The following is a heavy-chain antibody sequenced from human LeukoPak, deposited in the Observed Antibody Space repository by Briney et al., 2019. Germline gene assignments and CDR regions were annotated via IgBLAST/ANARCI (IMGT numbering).Heavy chain of an antibody. D-gene: IGHD6-13*01. CDR2: INSDGSST. J-gene: IGHJ4*02. CDR1: GFTFSTYW. CDR3: TRVHRSSTWYVDY. Sequence: GGSLRLSCAASGFTFSTYWMHWVRQAPGKGLVWVSRINSDGSSTNYADSVKGRFTVSRDNAKNTLFLQMNGLRVEDTAVYYCTRVHRSSTWYVDYWGQGALVTVPS. V-gene: IGHV3-74*01.